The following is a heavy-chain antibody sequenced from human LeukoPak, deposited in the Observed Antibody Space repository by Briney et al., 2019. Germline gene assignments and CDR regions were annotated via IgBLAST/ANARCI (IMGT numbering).Heavy chain of an antibody. Sequence: SETLSLTCTVSGGSISSSSYYWGWIRQPPGKGLEWIGSIYYSGSTYYNPSLKSRVTISVDTSKNQFSLKLSSVTAADTAVYYCARERAVTTYYYFDYWGQGTLVTVSS. CDR2: IYYSGST. D-gene: IGHD4-17*01. CDR1: GGSISSSSYY. J-gene: IGHJ4*02. CDR3: ARERAVTTYYYFDY. V-gene: IGHV4-39*07.